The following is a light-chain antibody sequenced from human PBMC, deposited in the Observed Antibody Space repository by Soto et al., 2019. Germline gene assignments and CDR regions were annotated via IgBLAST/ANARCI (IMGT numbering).Light chain of an antibody. CDR1: QSISSW. V-gene: IGKV1-5*01. Sequence: DIQMTQSPSTLSASVGDRVTITCRASQSISSWLAWYQQKPGKAPKLLIYDASSLDSGVPSRFSGSGSGTEFTLTISSLQPDDVATYYCQHYNSYAVTFGQGTKVEIK. CDR2: DAS. CDR3: QHYNSYAVT. J-gene: IGKJ1*01.